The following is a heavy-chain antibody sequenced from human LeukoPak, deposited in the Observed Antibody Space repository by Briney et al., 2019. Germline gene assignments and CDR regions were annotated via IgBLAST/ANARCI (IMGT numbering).Heavy chain of an antibody. J-gene: IGHJ6*04. CDR1: GASISGSSHYF. CDR2: IYYSGIT. CDR3: ARLRIFYDILTGYKPPGMDV. V-gene: IGHV4-39*01. Sequence: SETLSLTCTVSGASISGSSHYFWGWIRQTPGKGLEWIGSIYYSGITYYTPSLKSRLTISVDTSRNQFSLKLSSVSAADTAVYYCARLRIFYDILTGYKPPGMDVWGKGTTVTVSS. D-gene: IGHD3-9*01.